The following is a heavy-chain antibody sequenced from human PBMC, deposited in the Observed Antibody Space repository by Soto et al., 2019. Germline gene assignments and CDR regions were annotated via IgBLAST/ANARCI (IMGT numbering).Heavy chain of an antibody. CDR3: AKGRSYYYYYGVDV. Sequence: GGSLRLSCAASGFTFRSYWMQWVRQAPGKGLVWVSWITSDGSSTYYADSVKGRFTISRDNSKSTLYLQMNSLRAEDTALYYCAKGRSYYYYYGVDVWGQGTTVTVSS. V-gene: IGHV3-74*01. J-gene: IGHJ6*02. CDR2: ITSDGSST. CDR1: GFTFRSYW.